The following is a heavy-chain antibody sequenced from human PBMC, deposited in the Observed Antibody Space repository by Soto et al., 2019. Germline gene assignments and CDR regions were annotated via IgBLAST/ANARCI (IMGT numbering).Heavy chain of an antibody. CDR1: GGTFSSYA. D-gene: IGHD6-6*01. V-gene: IGHV1-69*13. Sequence: SVKVSCKASGGTFSSYAISWARQAPGQGLEWMGGIIPIFGTANYAQKFQGRVTITADESTSTAYMELSSLRSEDTAVYYCARMGQYFEYRSSSGLTDFDYWGQGTLVTVSS. J-gene: IGHJ4*02. CDR3: ARMGQYFEYRSSSGLTDFDY. CDR2: IIPIFGTA.